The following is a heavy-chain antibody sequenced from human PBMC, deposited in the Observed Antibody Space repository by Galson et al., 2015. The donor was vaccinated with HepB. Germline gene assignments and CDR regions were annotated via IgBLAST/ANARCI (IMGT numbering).Heavy chain of an antibody. CDR1: GYTFTSYY. CDR2: INPSGGST. D-gene: IGHD6-13*01. V-gene: IGHV1-46*01. J-gene: IGHJ3*02. Sequence: CMASGYTFTSYYMHWVRQAPGQGLEWMGIINPSGGSTSYAQKFQGRVTMTRDTSTSTVYMELRSLRSEDTAVYYCVSRLPASSSWPFDIWGQGTMVTVSS. CDR3: VSRLPASSSWPFDI.